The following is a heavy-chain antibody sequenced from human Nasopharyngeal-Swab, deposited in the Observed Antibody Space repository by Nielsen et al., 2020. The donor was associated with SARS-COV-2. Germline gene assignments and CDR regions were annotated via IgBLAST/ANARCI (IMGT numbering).Heavy chain of an antibody. J-gene: IGHJ6*02. CDR1: GFTVSSNY. D-gene: IGHD6-13*01. CDR2: IYSGGST. CDR3: AREEAAAGNGEVYYYYGMDV. Sequence: GESLKISCAASGFTVSSNYMRWVRQAPGKGLEWVSVIYSGGSTYYADSVKGRFTISRDNSKNTLYLQMNSLRAEDTAVYYCAREEAAAGNGEVYYYYGMDVWGQGTTVTVSS. V-gene: IGHV3-53*01.